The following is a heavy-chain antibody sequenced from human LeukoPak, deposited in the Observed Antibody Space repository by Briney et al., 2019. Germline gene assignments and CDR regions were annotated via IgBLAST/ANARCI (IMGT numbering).Heavy chain of an antibody. D-gene: IGHD2-21*01. V-gene: IGHV3-9*01. CDR2: ISWNSGSI. CDR1: GFTFDDYA. Sequence: PGRSLRLSCAASGFTFDDYAMHWVRQAPGKGLEWVSGISWNSGSIGYADSVKGRFTISRDNAKNSLYLQMNSLRAEDTALYYCARDRISAISRGWFDPWGQGTLVTVSS. CDR3: ARDRISAISRGWFDP. J-gene: IGHJ5*02.